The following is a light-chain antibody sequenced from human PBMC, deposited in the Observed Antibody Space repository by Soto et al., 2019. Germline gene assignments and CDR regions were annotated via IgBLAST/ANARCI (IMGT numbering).Light chain of an antibody. CDR1: KLGDKY. CDR2: QDS. CDR3: QAWDSSTRVV. J-gene: IGLJ2*01. Sequence: SYELTQPPSVSVSPGQTASITCSGDKLGDKYACWYQQKPGQSPVLVIYQDSKRPSGIPERFSGSNSGNTATLTISGTQAMDEADYYCQAWDSSTRVVFGGGTKVTAL. V-gene: IGLV3-1*01.